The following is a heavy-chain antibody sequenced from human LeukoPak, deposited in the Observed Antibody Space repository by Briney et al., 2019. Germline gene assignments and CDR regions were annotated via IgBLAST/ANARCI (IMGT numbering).Heavy chain of an antibody. D-gene: IGHD4-17*01. Sequence: PSETLSLTCTVSGGSISSYYWSWIRQPPGKGLEWIGYIYYSGSTNYNPSLKSRVTISVDTSKNQFSLKLSSVTAADTAVYYCARSERYGDYVPPPFDYWGQGTLVTVSS. CDR3: ARSERYGDYVPPPFDY. J-gene: IGHJ4*02. V-gene: IGHV4-59*01. CDR2: IYYSGST. CDR1: GGSISSYY.